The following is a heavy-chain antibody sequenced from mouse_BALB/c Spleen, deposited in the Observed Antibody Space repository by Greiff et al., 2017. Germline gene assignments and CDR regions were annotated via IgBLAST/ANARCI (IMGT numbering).Heavy chain of an antibody. CDR3: ASDGYSDFDY. Sequence: EVQRVESGPGLVKPSQSLSLTCSVTGYSITSGYYWNWIRQFPGNKLEWMGYISYDGSNNYNPSLKNRISITRDTSKNQFFLKLNSVTTEDTATYYCASDGYSDFDYWGQGTTLTVSS. CDR1: GYSITSGYY. CDR2: ISYDGSN. D-gene: IGHD2-3*01. J-gene: IGHJ2*01. V-gene: IGHV3-6*02.